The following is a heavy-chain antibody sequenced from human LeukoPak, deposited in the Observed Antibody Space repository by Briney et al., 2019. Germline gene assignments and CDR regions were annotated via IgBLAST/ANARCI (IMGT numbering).Heavy chain of an antibody. D-gene: IGHD6-13*01. V-gene: IGHV4-59*12. J-gene: IGHJ4*02. CDR2: IYYSGST. CDR1: GGSISSYS. Sequence: SETLSLTCTVSGGSISSYSWGWIRQPPGKGLEWIGYIYYSGSTNYNPSLKSRVTISVDTSKNQFSLKLGSVTAADTAVYYCARTRSQGVAAQYFDYWGQGTLVTVPS. CDR3: ARTRSQGVAAQYFDY.